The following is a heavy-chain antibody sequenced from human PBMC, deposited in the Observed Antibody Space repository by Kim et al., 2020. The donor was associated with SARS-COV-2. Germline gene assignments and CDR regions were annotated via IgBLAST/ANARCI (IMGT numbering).Heavy chain of an antibody. D-gene: IGHD3-3*01. V-gene: IGHV3-30*15. CDR3: ASGGDDCWSGYYPPLLY. J-gene: IGHJ4*02. Sequence: SVKGRFTISRDNYKNTLYLQMSSLRAEDTAVYYCASGGDDCWSGYYPPLLYWGQGTLVTVSS.